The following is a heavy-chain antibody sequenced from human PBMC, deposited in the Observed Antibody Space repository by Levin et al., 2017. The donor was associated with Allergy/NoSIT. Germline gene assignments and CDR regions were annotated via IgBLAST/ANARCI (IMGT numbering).Heavy chain of an antibody. CDR1: GGSISSSSYY. CDR2: IYYSGST. CDR3: ARHIPLSRYSQGGMDV. V-gene: IGHV4-39*01. D-gene: IGHD3-9*01. J-gene: IGHJ6*02. Sequence: PSETLSLTCTVSGGSISSSSYYWGWIRQPPGKGLEWIGSIYYSGSTYYNPSLKSRVTISVDTSKNQFSLKLSSVTAADTAVYYCARHIPLSRYSQGGMDVWGQGTTVTVSS.